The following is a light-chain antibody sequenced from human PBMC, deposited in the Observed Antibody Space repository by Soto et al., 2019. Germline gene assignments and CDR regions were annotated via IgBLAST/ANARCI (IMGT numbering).Light chain of an antibody. Sequence: EIVLTQSPGTLSLSPGERASLSCRASQSLSSSNLAWYQQKPGQAPMLLIHGPFSSASSIPDRFSVSDSGTDFTLTISRLVPEAVVVYDCQHYGVSFWSFGRRTVVEIK. V-gene: IGKV3-20*01. CDR3: QHYGVSFWS. CDR2: GPF. J-gene: IGKJ1*01. CDR1: QSLSSSN.